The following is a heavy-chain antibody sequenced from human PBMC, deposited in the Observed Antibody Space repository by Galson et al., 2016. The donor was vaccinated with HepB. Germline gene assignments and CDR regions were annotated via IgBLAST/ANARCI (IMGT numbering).Heavy chain of an antibody. CDR3: ARLNNDVVVDGKLGFDP. D-gene: IGHD2-15*01. J-gene: IGHJ5*02. CDR1: GDSVSTYSAS. V-gene: IGHV6-1*01. Sequence: CAISGDSVSTYSASWHWIRQSPSRGFEWLGRTYYRSKWFNDYAGSVKSRITINADTSKNRFSLQLNSVTPEDAAVYYCARLNNDVVVDGKLGFDPWGQGLLVTVSS. CDR2: TYYRSKWFN.